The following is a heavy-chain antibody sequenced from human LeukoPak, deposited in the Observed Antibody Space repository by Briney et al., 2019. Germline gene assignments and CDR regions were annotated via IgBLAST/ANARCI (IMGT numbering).Heavy chain of an antibody. J-gene: IGHJ4*02. CDR1: GFTVSSNY. Sequence: GSLRLSCAASGFTVSSNYMSWIRQPPGKGLEWIGEINHSGSTNYNPSLKSRVTISVDTSKNQFSLKLSSVTAADTAVYYCARGRRYGDSWGQGTLVTVSS. D-gene: IGHD1-1*01. V-gene: IGHV4-34*01. CDR2: INHSGST. CDR3: ARGRRYGDS.